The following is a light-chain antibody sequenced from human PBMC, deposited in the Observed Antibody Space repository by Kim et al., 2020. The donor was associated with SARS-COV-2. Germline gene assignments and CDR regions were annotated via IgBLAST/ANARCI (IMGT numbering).Light chain of an antibody. Sequence: QSALTQPASVSGSPGQSITISCTGTSSDVGGYNYVSWYQQHPGKSPKLMIYDVSERPSGVSNRFSGSKSGNTASLTISGLQAEDEADYYCSSYTSSSTFFGGGTQLTVL. J-gene: IGLJ2*01. V-gene: IGLV2-14*01. CDR3: SSYTSSSTF. CDR1: SSDVGGYNY. CDR2: DVS.